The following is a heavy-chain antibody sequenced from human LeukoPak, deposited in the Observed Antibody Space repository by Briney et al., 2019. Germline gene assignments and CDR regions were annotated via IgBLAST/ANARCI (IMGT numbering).Heavy chain of an antibody. V-gene: IGHV3-66*02. CDR3: ARGGSVYDSSGYYYSDFDD. CDR2: IDSGGST. CDR1: GFTVSSNY. Sequence: GGSLRLSCAASGFTVSSNYMSWVRHAPAKGLESVSVIDSGGSTYYADSVKGRFTISRDNSKNPLYLQMNSLRAEDTAVYYCARGGSVYDSSGYYYSDFDDKGQATIVTVSS. J-gene: IGHJ4*02. D-gene: IGHD3-22*01.